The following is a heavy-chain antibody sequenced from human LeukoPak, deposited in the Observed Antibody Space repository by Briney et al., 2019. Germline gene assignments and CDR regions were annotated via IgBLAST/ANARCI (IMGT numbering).Heavy chain of an antibody. J-gene: IGHJ4*02. V-gene: IGHV4-4*07. D-gene: IGHD3-16*01. CDR2: IYTSGRT. CDR1: AGSISYYY. Sequence: SETLSLTCTVSAGSISYYYWSWIRQPAGKGLEWIGRIYTSGRTNYNPSLKSRVTMSVDTSKNQFSLKLSSVTAADTAVYYCTRDAVTYTGGGDYWGQGTLVTVSS. CDR3: TRDAVTYTGGGDY.